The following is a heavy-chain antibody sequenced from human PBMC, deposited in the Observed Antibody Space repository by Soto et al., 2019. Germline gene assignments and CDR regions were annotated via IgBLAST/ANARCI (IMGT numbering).Heavy chain of an antibody. CDR1: GYTFSDYH. CDR3: ARDSYGSDY. D-gene: IGHD3-10*01. J-gene: IGHJ4*02. Sequence: DPVKASSKTSGYTFSDYHIHWVRQAPGQGLEWMGRMIPTDGSTMYAQKFQGRVTLTRDTSTSTAYMELTSLRFEDTAFYYCARDSYGSDYWGQGTQVTVS. V-gene: IGHV1-46*03. CDR2: MIPTDGST.